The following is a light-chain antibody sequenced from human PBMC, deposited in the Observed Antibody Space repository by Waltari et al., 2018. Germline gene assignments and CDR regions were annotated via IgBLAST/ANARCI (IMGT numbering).Light chain of an antibody. V-gene: IGLV2-8*01. CDR1: SADVGGYDY. J-gene: IGLJ2*01. Sequence: HSALTQPPSASGSPGQSVTISCTGTSADVGGYDYVSWYQQHPGKVPKLRICDVTKRPSGVPPRFSASKSGNSASLTVSGLQAEDEADYYCSSHAGNNLWIFGGGTKVTVL. CDR3: SSHAGNNLWI. CDR2: DVT.